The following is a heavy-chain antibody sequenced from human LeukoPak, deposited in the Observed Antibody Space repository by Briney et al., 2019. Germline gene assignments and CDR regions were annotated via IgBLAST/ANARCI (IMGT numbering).Heavy chain of an antibody. CDR1: GGSISSGDYY. CDR3: ARSGYDYYFDY. CDR2: IYYSGST. Sequence: QTLSLNCPVSGGSISSGDYYWSWIRQPPGKGLEWIGYIYYSGSTYYNPSLKSRVTISVDTSKNQFSLKLSSVTAADTAVYYCARSGYDYYFDYWGQGTLVTVSS. V-gene: IGHV4-30-4*01. D-gene: IGHD5-12*01. J-gene: IGHJ4*02.